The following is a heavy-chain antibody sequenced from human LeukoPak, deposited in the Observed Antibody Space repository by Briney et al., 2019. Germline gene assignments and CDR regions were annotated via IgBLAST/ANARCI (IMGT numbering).Heavy chain of an antibody. CDR1: GFTFSSYA. CDR3: AKVSHPATVTTDYFDY. CDR2: ISGSGGST. Sequence: GGSLRLSCAASGFTFSSYAMSWVRQAPGKGLEWVSAISGSGGSTYYADPVKGRFTISRDNSKNTLYLQMNSLRAEDTAVYYCAKVSHPATVTTDYFDYWGQGTLVIVSS. D-gene: IGHD4-17*01. J-gene: IGHJ4*02. V-gene: IGHV3-23*01.